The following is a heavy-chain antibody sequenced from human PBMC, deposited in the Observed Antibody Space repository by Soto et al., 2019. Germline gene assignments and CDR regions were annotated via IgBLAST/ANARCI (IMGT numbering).Heavy chain of an antibody. Sequence: EVQLLESGGGLEQPGGSLRLSCAASGFTFSNYAMTWVRQAPGKGLECVSVITASGDATAYAVSVKGRFTMSRDNSKNTLFLQMDSLRVEDTAVYYCAKGMLRWCSGVTCYPFDSWGQGTLVTVSS. J-gene: IGHJ4*02. V-gene: IGHV3-23*01. CDR1: GFTFSNYA. D-gene: IGHD2-15*01. CDR2: ITASGDAT. CDR3: AKGMLRWCSGVTCYPFDS.